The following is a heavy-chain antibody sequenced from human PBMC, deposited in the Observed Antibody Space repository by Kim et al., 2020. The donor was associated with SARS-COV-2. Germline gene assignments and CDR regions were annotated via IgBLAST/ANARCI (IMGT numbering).Heavy chain of an antibody. V-gene: IGHV3-73*01. J-gene: IGHJ3*02. Sequence: GGSLRLSCTASGFTFSNYSMHWVRQAPGKGLEWVCLISSNYDSYSSAYSAWGRGTITSDGDDSKKTAYLQRNSLKNKDMDYYECTRVPGTTSAVFDLFD. CDR3: TRVPGTTSAVFDLFD. CDR1: GFTFSNYS. D-gene: IGHD1-1*01. CDR2: ISSNYDSYSS.